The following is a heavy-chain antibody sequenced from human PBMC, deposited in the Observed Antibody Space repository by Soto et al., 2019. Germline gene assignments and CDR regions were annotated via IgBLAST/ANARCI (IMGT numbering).Heavy chain of an antibody. CDR1: GGSMNSHDYY. CDR2: IHNSGST. D-gene: IGHD3-10*01. Sequence: QQQLQESGPGLVKPSQTLSLTCTVSGGSMNSHDYYWSWIRQPPGKGLEWIGYIHNSGSTYYNPSLKSRLTISSDMSKNQFSLRLNSVTAADTALYFCARGEVRDPFDIWGQGTKVTVSS. V-gene: IGHV4-30-4*01. CDR3: ARGEVRDPFDI. J-gene: IGHJ3*02.